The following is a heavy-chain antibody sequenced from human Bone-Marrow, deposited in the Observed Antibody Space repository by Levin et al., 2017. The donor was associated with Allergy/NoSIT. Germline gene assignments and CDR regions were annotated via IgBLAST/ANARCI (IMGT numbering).Heavy chain of an antibody. J-gene: IGHJ5*02. Sequence: GGSLRLSCAASGFTFSSYAMHWVRQAPGKGLEWVAVISYDGSNKYYADSVKGRFTISRDNSKNTLYLQMNSLRAEDTAVYYCARDAARYSSSWYWWFDPWGQGTLVTVSS. V-gene: IGHV3-30-3*01. CDR3: ARDAARYSSSWYWWFDP. CDR2: ISYDGSNK. D-gene: IGHD6-13*01. CDR1: GFTFSSYA.